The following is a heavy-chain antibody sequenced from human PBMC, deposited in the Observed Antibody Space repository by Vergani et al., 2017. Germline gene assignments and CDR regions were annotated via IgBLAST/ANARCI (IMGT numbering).Heavy chain of an antibody. CDR1: GYTFTNYY. Sequence: VQSGAEVKKPGASVKVSCKASGYTFTNYYIHWVRQAPGQGLEWMGIVNPSSSGTTYAQKFQGRVTMTRDTSTRTVYMDLSSLRSEDTAVYYCARQDRDVWGSYTWFDPWGQGTLITVSS. CDR2: VNPSSSGT. CDR3: ARQDRDVWGSYTWFDP. V-gene: IGHV1-46*03. J-gene: IGHJ5*02. D-gene: IGHD3-16*01.